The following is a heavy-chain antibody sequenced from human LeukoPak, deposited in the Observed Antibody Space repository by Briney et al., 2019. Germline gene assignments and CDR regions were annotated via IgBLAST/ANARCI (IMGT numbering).Heavy chain of an antibody. D-gene: IGHD5-24*01. CDR1: GFTVSSNY. J-gene: IGHJ4*02. CDR3: AREMATTSDY. Sequence: GGSLRLSCAASGFTVSSNYMSWVRQAPGKGLEWVSVIYSGGSTYYADSVKGRFTISRDNSKNTLYLQMNSLSAEDTAVYYCAREMATTSDYWGQGTLVTVSS. V-gene: IGHV3-66*01. CDR2: IYSGGST.